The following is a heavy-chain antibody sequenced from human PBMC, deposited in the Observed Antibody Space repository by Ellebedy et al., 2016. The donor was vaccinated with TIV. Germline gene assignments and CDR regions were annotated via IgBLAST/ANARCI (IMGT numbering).Heavy chain of an antibody. D-gene: IGHD6-19*01. J-gene: IGHJ4*02. V-gene: IGHV3-23*01. Sequence: PGGSLRLSCAASGFTFSSYAMSWVRQAPGKGLEWVSAISGSGGSTYYADSVKGRFTISRDNAKNSLYLQMNSLRAEDTAVYYCARDLTFGGWPHFDYWGQGTLVTVSS. CDR1: GFTFSSYA. CDR3: ARDLTFGGWPHFDY. CDR2: ISGSGGST.